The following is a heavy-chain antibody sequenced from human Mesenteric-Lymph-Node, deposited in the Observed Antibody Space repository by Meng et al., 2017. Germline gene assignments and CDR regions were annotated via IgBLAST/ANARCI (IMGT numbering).Heavy chain of an antibody. Sequence: GESLKISCAASGFTFSSYAMSWVRQAPGKGLEWVSAISGSGGSTYYADSVKGRFTISRDNSKNTLYLQMNSLRAEDTAVYYCAKHIAVAGTGYDAFDIWGQGTMVTVSS. J-gene: IGHJ3*02. CDR1: GFTFSSYA. V-gene: IGHV3-23*01. CDR2: ISGSGGST. CDR3: AKHIAVAGTGYDAFDI. D-gene: IGHD6-19*01.